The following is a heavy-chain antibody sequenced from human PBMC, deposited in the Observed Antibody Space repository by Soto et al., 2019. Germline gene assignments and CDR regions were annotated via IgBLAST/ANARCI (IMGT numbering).Heavy chain of an antibody. J-gene: IGHJ3*02. CDR2: ISGSGGST. CDR1: GFTFSSYA. V-gene: IGHV3-23*01. CDR3: AKDKTTSYPHYAFDI. Sequence: PGGSLRLSCAASGFTFSSYAMSWVRQAPGKGLEWVSAISGSGGSTYYADSVKGRFTLTKDNSKNTLYLQMSSLRAEDTAVYYCAKDKTTSYPHYAFDIWGQGTMVTVSS. D-gene: IGHD4-17*01.